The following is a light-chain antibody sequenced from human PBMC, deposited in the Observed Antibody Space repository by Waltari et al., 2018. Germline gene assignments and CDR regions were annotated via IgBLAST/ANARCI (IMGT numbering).Light chain of an antibody. CDR1: QSVSGY. V-gene: IGKV3-11*01. CDR2: DTS. J-gene: IGKJ1*01. Sequence: EIVLTQSPATVSLSPGERATLSCRASQSVSGYLAWYQQKPGQAPRLLLYDTSNRATDIPDRFSGSGPGTDFSLTISSLDPEDFAVYYCHQYQRSPTFGHGTKV. CDR3: HQYQRSPT.